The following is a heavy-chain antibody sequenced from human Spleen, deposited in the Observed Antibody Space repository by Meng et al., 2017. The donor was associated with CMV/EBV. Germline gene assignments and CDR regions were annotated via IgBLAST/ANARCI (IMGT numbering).Heavy chain of an antibody. V-gene: IGHV3-21*04. J-gene: IGHJ3*02. CDR2: ISSSGTYT. CDR3: AKDQLLYGIGAFDI. D-gene: IGHD2-2*02. Sequence: GGSLRLSCAASGFSFGPYSMNWVRQAPGKGLEWVPSISSSGTYTYYADSLKGRFTVSRDNAKNSLYLQMNSLRAEDTAVYYCAKDQLLYGIGAFDIWGQGTMVTVSS. CDR1: GFSFGPYS.